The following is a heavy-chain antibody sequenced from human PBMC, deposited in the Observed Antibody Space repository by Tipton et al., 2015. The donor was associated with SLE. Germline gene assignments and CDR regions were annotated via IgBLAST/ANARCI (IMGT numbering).Heavy chain of an antibody. J-gene: IGHJ6*03. D-gene: IGHD6-13*01. CDR1: GGSISSYY. V-gene: IGHV4-59*01. CDR2: IYYSGST. Sequence: TLSLTCTVSGGSISSYYWSWIRQPPGKGLEWIGYIYYSGSTNYNPSLKSRVTISVDTSKNQFSLKLSSVTAADTAVYYCSRGIADYMDVCGKGPTVTVSS. CDR3: SRGIADYMDV.